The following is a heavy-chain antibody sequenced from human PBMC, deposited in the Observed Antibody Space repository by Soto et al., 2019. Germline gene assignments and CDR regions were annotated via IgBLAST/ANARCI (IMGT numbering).Heavy chain of an antibody. V-gene: IGHV1-46*01. D-gene: IGHD3-22*01. CDR1: GYTFTSYY. J-gene: IGHJ4*02. CDR2: INPTGGTT. Sequence: QVHLVQSGAEVKKPGASVKVSCKASGYTFTSYYMHWVRQAPGQGLEWMGIINPTGGTTTYAPRFQGRVTMTRDTSTSTVYMELSSLTSEDTAVYYCARDHLDRYYYDSSGYYPPDYWGQGTLFTVSS. CDR3: ARDHLDRYYYDSSGYYPPDY.